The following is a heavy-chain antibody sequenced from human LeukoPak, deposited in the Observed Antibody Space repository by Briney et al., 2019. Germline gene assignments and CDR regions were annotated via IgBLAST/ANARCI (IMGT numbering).Heavy chain of an antibody. CDR1: GGSISSGDYY. CDR3: AREADDFWRHDYYYYYMDV. V-gene: IGHV4-30-4*01. CDR2: IYYSGST. J-gene: IGHJ6*03. D-gene: IGHD3-3*01. Sequence: KPSETLSLTCTVSGGSISSGDYYWSWIRQPPGKGLEWIGYIYYSGSTYYNPSLKSRVTISVDTSKNQFSLKLSSVTAADTAVYYCAREADDFWRHDYYYYYMDVWGKGTTVTVSS.